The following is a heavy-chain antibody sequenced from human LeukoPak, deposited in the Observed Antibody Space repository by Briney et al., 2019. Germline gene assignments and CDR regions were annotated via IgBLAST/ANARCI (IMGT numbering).Heavy chain of an antibody. CDR2: ISSSSSYI. CDR3: ARVEDCGGDCSPLSLDY. Sequence: GGSLRLSCAASGFTFSSYSMNWVRQAPGKGLEWVSSISSSSSYIYYADSVKGRFTISRDNAKNSLYLQMNSLRAEDTAVYYCARVEDCGGDCSPLSLDYWGQGTLVTVSS. CDR1: GFTFSSYS. J-gene: IGHJ4*02. D-gene: IGHD2-21*02. V-gene: IGHV3-21*01.